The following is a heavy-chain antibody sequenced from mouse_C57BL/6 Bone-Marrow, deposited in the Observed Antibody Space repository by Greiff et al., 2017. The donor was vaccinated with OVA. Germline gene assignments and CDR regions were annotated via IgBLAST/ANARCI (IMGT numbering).Heavy chain of an antibody. J-gene: IGHJ3*01. D-gene: IGHD2-5*01. Sequence: EVQLQQSGTVLARPGASVKLSCTTSGYTFTSYWMHWVQQRPGQGLEWIGAIYPGNSDTSYNHKFKGKAKLTAVTAASTLYMELSSLTTEDAAVYYCTRWRYSNPFAVWGQGTLVTVSA. V-gene: IGHV1-5*01. CDR2: IYPGNSDT. CDR1: GYTFTSYW. CDR3: TRWRYSNPFAV.